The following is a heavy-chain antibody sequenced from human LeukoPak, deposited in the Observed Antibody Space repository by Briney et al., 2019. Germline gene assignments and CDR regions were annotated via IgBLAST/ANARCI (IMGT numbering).Heavy chain of an antibody. J-gene: IGHJ1*01. CDR2: FDPEDGET. CDR3: ATQQLVRFVLRFQH. D-gene: IGHD6-13*01. CDR1: GYTLTELS. V-gene: IGHV1-24*01. Sequence: ASVKVTFNVSGYTLTELSMHWVRQPPGKGLEWMGRFDPEDGETIYAQKFQGRVTMTEDTSTNTAYMELSSLRSEDTAVYYCATQQLVRFVLRFQHWGQGTLVTVSS.